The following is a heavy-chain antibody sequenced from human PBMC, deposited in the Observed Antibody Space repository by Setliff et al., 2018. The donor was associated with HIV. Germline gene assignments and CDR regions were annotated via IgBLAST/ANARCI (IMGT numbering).Heavy chain of an antibody. V-gene: IGHV4-38-2*01. CDR1: GYSISSGFY. Sequence: SETLSLTCAVSGYSISSGFYWSWMRQPPGKGLEWIGSMHHSGGTYYDPSLKTRVTISLDTSKNQFSLNLSSVTAADTAVYYCVRGGSWGIIWGQGTVVTVSS. D-gene: IGHD3-16*01. J-gene: IGHJ3*02. CDR2: MHHSGGT. CDR3: VRGGSWGII.